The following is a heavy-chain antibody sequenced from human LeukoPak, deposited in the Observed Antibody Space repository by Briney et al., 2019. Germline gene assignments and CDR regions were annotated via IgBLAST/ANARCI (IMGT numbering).Heavy chain of an antibody. V-gene: IGHV3-48*03. CDR2: ISSSGSTI. Sequence: GGSLRLSCAASGFTFSSYEMNWVRQAPGKGLEWVSYISSSGSTIYYADSVKGRFTISRDNAKNSLYLQMNSLRAEDTAVYYCAKSFGPVIAAAGTGADWGQGTLVTVSS. J-gene: IGHJ4*02. CDR3: AKSFGPVIAAAGTGAD. D-gene: IGHD6-13*01. CDR1: GFTFSSYE.